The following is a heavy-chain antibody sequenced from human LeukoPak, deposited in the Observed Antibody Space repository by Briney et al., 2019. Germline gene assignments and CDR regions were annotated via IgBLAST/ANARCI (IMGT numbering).Heavy chain of an antibody. V-gene: IGHV4-59*13. Sequence: SETLSLTCTISGGSISSYYWSWIRQPPGKGLEWIGYIYYSGSHNYNPSLKSRVTISVDTSKNQFSLKLTSVTAAGTAVYYCAGADKWNDVLDYWGQGTLVTVSS. CDR3: AGADKWNDVLDY. J-gene: IGHJ4*02. CDR1: GGSISSYY. D-gene: IGHD1-20*01. CDR2: IYYSGSH.